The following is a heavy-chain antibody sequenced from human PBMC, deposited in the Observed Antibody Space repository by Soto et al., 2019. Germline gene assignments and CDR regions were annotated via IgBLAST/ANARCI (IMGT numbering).Heavy chain of an antibody. Sequence: QVQLVQSGAEVKKPGSSVKVSCKASGGTFSSHGISWVRQAPGQGLEWMGGIIPILVTPNYAQKFQGRVRLTADEFTSTSYMEMSSLRPEDTAVYYCARETRPYYFDSSGYPDAFDIWGQGTMVTVSS. J-gene: IGHJ3*02. CDR1: GGTFSSHG. V-gene: IGHV1-69*01. CDR2: IIPILVTP. CDR3: ARETRPYYFDSSGYPDAFDI. D-gene: IGHD3-22*01.